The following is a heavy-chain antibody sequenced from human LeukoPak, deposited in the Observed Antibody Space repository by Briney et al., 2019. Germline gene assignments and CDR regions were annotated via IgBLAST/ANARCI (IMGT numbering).Heavy chain of an antibody. Sequence: GGSLRLSYAASGFTFSDYTMNWVRQAPGKGLEWVSSMSSAGRYIYYADSMKGRFTISGDNAKNSLYLQMNSLRAEDTAVYYCAELGITMIGGVWGKGTTVTISS. CDR2: MSSAGRYI. J-gene: IGHJ6*04. CDR3: AELGITMIGGV. D-gene: IGHD3-10*02. CDR1: GFTFSDYT. V-gene: IGHV3-21*01.